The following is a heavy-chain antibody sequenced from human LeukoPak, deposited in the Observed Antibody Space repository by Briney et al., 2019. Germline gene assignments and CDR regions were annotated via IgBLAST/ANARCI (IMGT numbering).Heavy chain of an antibody. CDR1: GGSISSYY. Sequence: SETLSLTCTVSGGSISSYYWSWLRQPPGKGLEWMGYIYYSGSTNYNPSLKSRVTISVDTSKNQFSLKLSSVTAADTAVYYCAREGAEGAQVPDPHAFDIWGQGTMVTVSS. D-gene: IGHD1-14*01. CDR2: IYYSGST. CDR3: AREGAEGAQVPDPHAFDI. V-gene: IGHV4-59*12. J-gene: IGHJ3*02.